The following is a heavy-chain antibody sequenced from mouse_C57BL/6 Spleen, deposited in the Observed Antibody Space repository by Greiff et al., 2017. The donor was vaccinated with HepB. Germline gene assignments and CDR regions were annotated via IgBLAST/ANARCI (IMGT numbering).Heavy chain of an antibody. D-gene: IGHD1-1*01. CDR3: TRPGVYYYVRYFDV. CDR1: GYTFTDYE. J-gene: IGHJ1*03. CDR2: IDPETGGT. V-gene: IGHV1-15*01. Sequence: VKLQQSGAELVRPGASVTLSCKASGYTFTDYEMHWVKQTPVHGLEWIGAIDPETGGTAYNQKFKGKAILTADKSSSTAYMELRSLTSEDSAVYYCTRPGVYYYVRYFDVWGTGTTVTVSS.